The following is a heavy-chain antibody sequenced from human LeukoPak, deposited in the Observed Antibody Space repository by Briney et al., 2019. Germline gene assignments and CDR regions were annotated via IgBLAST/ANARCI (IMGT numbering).Heavy chain of an antibody. CDR3: AKDSGLQVYFDY. J-gene: IGHJ4*02. CDR1: GFTFSSYA. Sequence: GGSLRLSCAASGFTFSSYAMHWVCQAPGKGLEWVAFIRYDGSNKYYADSVKGRFTISRDNSKNTLYLQMNSLRAEDTAVYYCAKDSGLQVYFDYWGQGTLVTVSS. V-gene: IGHV3-30*02. D-gene: IGHD3-10*01. CDR2: IRYDGSNK.